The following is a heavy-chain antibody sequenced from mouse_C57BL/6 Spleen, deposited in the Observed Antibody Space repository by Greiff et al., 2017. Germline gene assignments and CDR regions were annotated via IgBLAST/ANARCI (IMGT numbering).Heavy chain of an antibody. J-gene: IGHJ3*01. CDR3: AREEGNGEGAWFAY. CDR2: IYPGSGST. Sequence: QVQLQQPGAELVKPGASVKMSCKASGYTFTSYWITWVKQRPGQGLEWIGDIYPGSGSTKYNEKFKSKATLTVDTSSSTAYMQLSSLTSEDSAVYYCAREEGNGEGAWFAYWGQGTLVTVSA. CDR1: GYTFTSYW. V-gene: IGHV1-55*01.